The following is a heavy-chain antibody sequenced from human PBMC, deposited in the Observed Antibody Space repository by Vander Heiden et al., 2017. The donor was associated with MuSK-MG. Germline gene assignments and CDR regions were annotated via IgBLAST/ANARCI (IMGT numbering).Heavy chain of an antibody. J-gene: IGHJ4*02. CDR3: ASPRAPDFDY. CDR1: GFTFSSYS. Sequence: EVQLVESGGGLVKPGGSLRLSCAASGFTFSSYSMNGVRQAPGKGLEWVSSISSSSSYIDYADSVKGRFTISRDNAKNSLYLQMNSLRAEDTAVYYCASPRAPDFDYWGQGTLVTVSS. V-gene: IGHV3-21*01. CDR2: ISSSSSYI.